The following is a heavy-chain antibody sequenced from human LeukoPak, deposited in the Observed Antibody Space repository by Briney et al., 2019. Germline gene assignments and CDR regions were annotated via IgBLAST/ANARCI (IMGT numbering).Heavy chain of an antibody. J-gene: IGHJ5*02. CDR2: IIPILGIA. CDR1: GGTFSSYA. CDR3: ARGIYVGNSRPRNNWFGL. D-gene: IGHD4-23*01. V-gene: IGHV1-69*04. Sequence: GASVKVSCKASGGTFSSYAISWVRQPPGQGLEWMGRIIPILGIANYAQKFQGRVTITADKSTSTAYMELSSLRSEDTAVYYCARGIYVGNSRPRNNWFGLGGQGTVVTVSA.